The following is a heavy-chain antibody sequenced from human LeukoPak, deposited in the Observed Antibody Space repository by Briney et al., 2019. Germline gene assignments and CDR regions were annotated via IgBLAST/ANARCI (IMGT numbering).Heavy chain of an antibody. CDR3: TTGGVLRYFDPTYYFDY. Sequence: GGSLRLSCAASGFTFSNAWMSWVRQAPGKGLEWVGRIKSKTDGGTTDYAAPVKGRFTISRDDSKNTLYLQMNSLKTEDTAVYYCTTGGVLRYFDPTYYFDYWGQGTQVTVSS. D-gene: IGHD3-9*01. J-gene: IGHJ4*02. V-gene: IGHV3-15*01. CDR2: IKSKTDGGTT. CDR1: GFTFSNAW.